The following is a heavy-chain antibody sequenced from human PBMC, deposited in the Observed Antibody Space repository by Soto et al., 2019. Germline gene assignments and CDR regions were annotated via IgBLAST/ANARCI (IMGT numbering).Heavy chain of an antibody. Sequence: GGSLRLSCAASGFTFSSYAMHWVRQAPGKGLEWVAVISYDGSNKYYADSVKGGFTISRDNSKNTLYLQMNILRAEDTAVYYCAREFIAVAGTGYGMDVWGQGTTVTVSS. CDR3: AREFIAVAGTGYGMDV. V-gene: IGHV3-30-3*01. CDR1: GFTFSSYA. CDR2: ISYDGSNK. J-gene: IGHJ6*02. D-gene: IGHD6-19*01.